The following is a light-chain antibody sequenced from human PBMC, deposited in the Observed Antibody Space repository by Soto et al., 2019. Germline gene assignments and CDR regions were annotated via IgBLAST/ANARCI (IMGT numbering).Light chain of an antibody. CDR1: RTVSSW. J-gene: IGKJ1*01. CDR3: QHYCNYPT. V-gene: IGKV1-5*01. CDR2: DAS. Sequence: DVQMSQSPSSLPASVKDRLTITLRASRTVSSWLAWYQQHPRKAPVLMIYDASSVTGGFPTRIGGSESGTLFTITIDSLQPDFFAYYFCQHYCNYPTFGQGTKVDIK.